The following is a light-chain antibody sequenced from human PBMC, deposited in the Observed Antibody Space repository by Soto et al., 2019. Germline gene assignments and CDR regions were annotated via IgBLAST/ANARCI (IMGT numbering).Light chain of an antibody. V-gene: IGKV1-33*01. J-gene: IGKJ3*01. Sequence: DIQMTQSPSTLSASVGDRVTITCQASQDISNYLNWYQQKPGKAPKLLIYDASNLETGVPSRFSGSGSGTDFTFTISSLQPEDIATYYCQQYDNLLSFTFGPGTKV. CDR1: QDISNY. CDR2: DAS. CDR3: QQYDNLLSFT.